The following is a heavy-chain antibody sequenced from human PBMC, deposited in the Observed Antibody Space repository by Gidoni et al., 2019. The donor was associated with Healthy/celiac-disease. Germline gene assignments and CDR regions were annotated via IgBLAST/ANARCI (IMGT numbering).Heavy chain of an antibody. J-gene: IGHJ6*02. CDR1: GFTFSNAW. Sequence: EVQLVESGGGLVKPGGSLRLSCAASGFTFSNAWISWVRQAPGKGLEWVGRIKSKTDGGTTDYAAPVKGRFTISRDDSKNTLYLQMNSLKTEDTAVYYCTTDRGYSYGYYYYYGMDVWGQGTTVTVSS. CDR2: IKSKTDGGTT. CDR3: TTDRGYSYGYYYYYGMDV. V-gene: IGHV3-15*01. D-gene: IGHD5-18*01.